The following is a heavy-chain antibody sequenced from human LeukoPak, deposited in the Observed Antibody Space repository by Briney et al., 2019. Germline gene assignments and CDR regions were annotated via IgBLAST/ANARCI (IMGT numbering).Heavy chain of an antibody. CDR2: IYYSGNT. CDR3: ARSGALTGYLY. Sequence: PSETLSLTCTASGGSISSYYWSWIRQPPVKGLEWIGYIYYSGNTNYNPSLKSRVTISVDTSKNQFSLKLSSVTAADTAVYYCARSGALTGYLYWGQGTLVTVSS. V-gene: IGHV4-59*01. D-gene: IGHD3-9*01. J-gene: IGHJ4*02. CDR1: GGSISSYY.